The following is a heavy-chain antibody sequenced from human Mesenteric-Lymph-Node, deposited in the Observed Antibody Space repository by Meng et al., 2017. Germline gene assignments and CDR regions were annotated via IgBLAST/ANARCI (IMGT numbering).Heavy chain of an antibody. CDR2: ISGYSGNT. V-gene: IGHV1-18*01. CDR3: TRADIAAAGTGGY. Sequence: VQLVQSGADVNKPGASLKVACKVTGYTFSYYGISWVRQAPGQGLEWMGWISGYSGNTKYAQKLQGRVTMTTDTSTNTAYMELRSLRSDDTAVYYCTRADIAAAGTGGYWGQGTLVTVSS. D-gene: IGHD6-13*01. CDR1: GYTFSYYG. J-gene: IGHJ4*02.